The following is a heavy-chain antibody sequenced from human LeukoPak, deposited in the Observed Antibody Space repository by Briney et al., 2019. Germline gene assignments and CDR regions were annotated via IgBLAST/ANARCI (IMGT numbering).Heavy chain of an antibody. D-gene: IGHD2-15*01. CDR1: GFTFSSYA. CDR3: AKRDVRGDIVVVVAATFDY. CDR2: ISGSGGST. J-gene: IGHJ4*02. Sequence: GGSLRLSCAASGFTFSSYAMSWVRQAPGKGLEWVSAISGSGGSTYYADSVKGRFTISRDNSKNTLYLQMNSLRAEDTAVYYCAKRDVRGDIVVVVAATFDYWGQGTLVTVSS. V-gene: IGHV3-23*01.